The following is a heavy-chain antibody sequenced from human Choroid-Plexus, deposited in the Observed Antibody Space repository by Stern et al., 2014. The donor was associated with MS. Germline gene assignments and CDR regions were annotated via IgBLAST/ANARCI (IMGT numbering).Heavy chain of an antibody. CDR2: TTCVGSNQ. CDR1: GFNFNYYA. CDR3: AKDLWGDGYPIFDY. Sequence: VQLVESGGGVVQPGRSLRLSCAASGFNFNYYAMHWVRQAPGKGLEWVASTTCVGSNQNYEDSVKGRFTISRDNSKNTLYLQMNSLGAAVTSVYYCAKDLWGDGYPIFDYWGQGTVVTVSS. D-gene: IGHD5-24*01. V-gene: IGHV3-30*18. J-gene: IGHJ4*02.